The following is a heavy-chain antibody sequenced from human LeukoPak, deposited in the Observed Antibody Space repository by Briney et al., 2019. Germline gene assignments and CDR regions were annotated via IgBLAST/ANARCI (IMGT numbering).Heavy chain of an antibody. J-gene: IGHJ5*02. CDR2: IYYSGST. Sequence: SETLSLTCTVSGGSISSGGYYWNWVRQHPGKGLEWIGYIYYSGSTYYNPSLESRVTISVDTSKNRFSLKLSSVTAADTAVYYCARAPHSIIAPAAILTWFDPWGQGTLVTVSS. CDR1: GGSISSGGYY. V-gene: IGHV4-31*03. CDR3: ARAPHSIIAPAAILTWFDP. D-gene: IGHD2-2*01.